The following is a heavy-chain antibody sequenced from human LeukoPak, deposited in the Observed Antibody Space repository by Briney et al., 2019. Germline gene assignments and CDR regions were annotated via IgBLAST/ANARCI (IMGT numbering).Heavy chain of an antibody. D-gene: IGHD6-19*01. CDR2: IRYGGSNK. CDR1: GFTFSSYG. V-gene: IGHV3-30*02. Sequence: GGSLRLSCAASGFTFSSYGMHWVRQAPGKGLEWVAFIRYGGSNKYYADSVKGRFTISRDNSKNTLYLQMNSLRAEDTAVYYCARDREKSSGWYEIDYWGQGTLVTVSS. J-gene: IGHJ4*02. CDR3: ARDREKSSGWYEIDY.